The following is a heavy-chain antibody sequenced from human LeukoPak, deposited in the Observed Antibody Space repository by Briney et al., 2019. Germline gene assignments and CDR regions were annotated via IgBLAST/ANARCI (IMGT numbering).Heavy chain of an antibody. CDR2: MHYIGTT. D-gene: IGHD3-22*01. J-gene: IGHJ5*02. CDR3: ARYFFDGSGYSDWFDP. Sequence: SQTLSLTCTVSGGSISSGAYYWSWIRQYPGKGLEWIAYMHYIGTTYYNPSLKSRITISVDTSKNQFSLKLSSVTAADTAVYYCARYFFDGSGYSDWFDPWGQGTLVTVSS. CDR1: GGSISSGAYY. V-gene: IGHV4-31*03.